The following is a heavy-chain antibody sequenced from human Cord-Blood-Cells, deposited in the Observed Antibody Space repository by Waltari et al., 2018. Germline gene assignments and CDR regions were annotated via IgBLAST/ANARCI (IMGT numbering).Heavy chain of an antibody. CDR2: SYYSGST. V-gene: IGHV4-39*01. CDR3: ARTIRYCTNGVCYMEWFDP. J-gene: IGHJ5*02. CDR1: GGSISSSSYY. D-gene: IGHD2-8*01. Sequence: QLQLQESGPGLVKPSETLSLTCTVSGGSISSSSYYWGWIRQPPGKGLEWIGSSYYSGSTYYNPSLKSRVTISVDTSKNQFSLKLSSVTAADTAVYYCARTIRYCTNGVCYMEWFDPWGQGTLVTVSS.